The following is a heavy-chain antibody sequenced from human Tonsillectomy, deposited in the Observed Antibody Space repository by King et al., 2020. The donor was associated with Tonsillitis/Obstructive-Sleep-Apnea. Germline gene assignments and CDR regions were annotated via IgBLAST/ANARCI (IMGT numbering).Heavy chain of an antibody. CDR1: GGTFSSYA. J-gene: IGHJ4*02. CDR2: IIPVFGTA. CDR3: ARDRGCTGGVCYEFGY. D-gene: IGHD2-8*02. V-gene: IGHV1-69*12. Sequence: FQLVQSGAEVKKPGSSVKVSCKASGGTFSSYAISWVRQAPGQGLEWMGGIIPVFGTANYAQKFQGRVTITADESTRTAYMELSSLRSEDTAVYYCARDRGCTGGVCYEFGYWGQGTLVTVSS.